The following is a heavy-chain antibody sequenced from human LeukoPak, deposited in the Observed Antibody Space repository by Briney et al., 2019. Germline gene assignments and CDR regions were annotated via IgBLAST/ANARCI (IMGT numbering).Heavy chain of an antibody. CDR1: GFTFSTYA. Sequence: GGSLRLSCAASGFTFSTYAMSWVRQAPGKGLEWVSSISGSAGSTYYADSVKGRFTISRDNSKNTLSLQMNSLRAEDTAVYYCAKEEALLWFGELLGGYFQHWGQGTLVTVSS. D-gene: IGHD3-10*01. CDR3: AKEEALLWFGELLGGYFQH. CDR2: ISGSAGST. J-gene: IGHJ1*01. V-gene: IGHV3-23*01.